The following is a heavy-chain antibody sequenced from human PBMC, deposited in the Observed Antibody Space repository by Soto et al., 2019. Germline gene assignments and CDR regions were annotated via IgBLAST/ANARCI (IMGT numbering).Heavy chain of an antibody. CDR3: TRVGAKRGGYYYYGMDV. V-gene: IGHV3-49*04. D-gene: IGHD1-26*01. CDR1: GFTFGDYA. CDR2: IRGKAYGGTT. Sequence: LRLSCTASGFTFGDYAMSWVRQAPGKGLEWVGFIRGKAYGGTTEYAASVKGRFTISRDDSKSIAYLQMNSLKTEDTAVYYCTRVGAKRGGYYYYGMDVWGQGTTVTVSS. J-gene: IGHJ6*02.